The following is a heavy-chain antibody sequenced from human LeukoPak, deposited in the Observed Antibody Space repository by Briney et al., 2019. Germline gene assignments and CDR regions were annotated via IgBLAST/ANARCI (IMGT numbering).Heavy chain of an antibody. D-gene: IGHD5-12*01. CDR1: GFTFSSYS. V-gene: IGHV3-21*01. J-gene: IGHJ4*02. CDR2: ISSSSSYI. CDR3: ARDKGSGYDPGDFDY. Sequence: GGSLRLSCAASGFTFSSYSMNWVRQAPGKGLEWVSSISSSSSYIYYADSVKGRFTISRDNAKNSLYLQMNSLRAEDTAVYYCARDKGSGYDPGDFDYWGQGTLVTVSS.